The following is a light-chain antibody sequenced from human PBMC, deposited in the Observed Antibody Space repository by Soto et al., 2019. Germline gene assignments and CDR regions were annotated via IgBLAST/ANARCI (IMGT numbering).Light chain of an antibody. CDR3: QQYNSDSGLT. V-gene: IGKV1-5*01. CDR2: DAS. Sequence: DIQLTQSPSTLSASVGDRVTITCRASQSINSWLAWYQQKPGKAPKLLIYDASSLESGVPSRFSGSGSGTEFTLTISSLQPDDFATYYCQQYNSDSGLTFGGGTKVDIK. CDR1: QSINSW. J-gene: IGKJ4*01.